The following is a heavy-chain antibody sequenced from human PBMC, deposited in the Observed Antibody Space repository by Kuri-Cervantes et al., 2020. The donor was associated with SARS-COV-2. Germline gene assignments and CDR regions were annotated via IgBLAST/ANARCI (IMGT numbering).Heavy chain of an antibody. CDR2: INSDGSST. CDR1: GFTFSSYW. D-gene: IGHD6-13*01. CDR3: ARGPLYSSSWYDWFDP. J-gene: IGHJ5*02. Sequence: GESLKISCAASGFTFSSYWMHWVRQAPGKGLVWVSRINSDGSSTSYADSVKGRFTISRDNAKNTLYLQMNSLRAEDTAAYYCARGPLYSSSWYDWFDPWGQGTLVTVSS. V-gene: IGHV3-74*01.